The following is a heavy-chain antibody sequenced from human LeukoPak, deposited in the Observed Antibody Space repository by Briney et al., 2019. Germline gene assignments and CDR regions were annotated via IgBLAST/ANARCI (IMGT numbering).Heavy chain of an antibody. D-gene: IGHD6-19*01. CDR1: GGSISSGGYY. J-gene: IGHJ4*02. CDR3: ATDGQSSGWYGFDY. Sequence: PSETLSLTCTVSGGSISSGGYYWSWIRQAPGKGLEWVASITSPVGHIYYADSLKGRITISRDNAKSSLYLQMNSLRAEDTAVYYCATDGQSSGWYGFDYWGQGTLVTVSS. CDR2: ITSPVGHI. V-gene: IGHV3-21*01.